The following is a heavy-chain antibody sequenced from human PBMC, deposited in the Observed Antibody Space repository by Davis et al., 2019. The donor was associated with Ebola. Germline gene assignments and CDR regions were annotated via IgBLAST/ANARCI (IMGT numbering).Heavy chain of an antibody. V-gene: IGHV3-21*01. Sequence: GESLKISCAASGFTFSTYSMSWVRQAPGKGLEWVSSISSDSDYIYYADPAKGRFTISRDNAKNSLYLQMNSLRDEDTAVYYCAGGWWFDPWGQGTLVTVSS. J-gene: IGHJ5*02. D-gene: IGHD5-24*01. CDR2: ISSDSDYI. CDR3: AGGWWFDP. CDR1: GFTFSTYS.